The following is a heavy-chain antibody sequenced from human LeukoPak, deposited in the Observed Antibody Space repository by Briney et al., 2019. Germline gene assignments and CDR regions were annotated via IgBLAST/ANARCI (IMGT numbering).Heavy chain of an antibody. CDR3: AREFRHYYDSRDDAFDI. V-gene: IGHV1-2*04. J-gene: IGHJ3*02. D-gene: IGHD3-22*01. CDR1: GFTFTGYY. CDR2: INPNSGGT. Sequence: GASMKVSCKASGFTFTGYYMHWVRQAPGQGLEWMGWINPNSGGTNYAQKFQGWVTMTRDTSISTAYMELSRLRSDDTAVYYCAREFRHYYDSRDDAFDIWGQGTMVTVSS.